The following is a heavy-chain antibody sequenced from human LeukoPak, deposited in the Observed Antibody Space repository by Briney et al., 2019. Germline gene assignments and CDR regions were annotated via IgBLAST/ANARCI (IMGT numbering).Heavy chain of an antibody. Sequence: PSQTLSLTCAVSGHFIIGSYWSWIRHAPGKGLEWIGYIHYSVDTNYNPSLKSRVTISVDMSKKQISLRLTSVTAADTAVYYCARRRYYDSSGYNPTYYFDYWGQGILVTVSS. V-gene: IGHV4-59*01. CDR1: GHFIIGSY. J-gene: IGHJ4*02. D-gene: IGHD3-22*01. CDR2: IHYSVDT. CDR3: ARRRYYDSSGYNPTYYFDY.